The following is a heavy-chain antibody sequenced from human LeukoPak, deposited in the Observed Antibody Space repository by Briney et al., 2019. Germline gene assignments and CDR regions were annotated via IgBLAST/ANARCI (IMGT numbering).Heavy chain of an antibody. J-gene: IGHJ4*02. CDR3: AKGDYYDSSGYE. V-gene: IGHV3-53*01. CDR2: IYSGGST. CDR1: GFTVSSNY. D-gene: IGHD3-22*01. Sequence: GGSLRLSCAASGFTVSSNYMSWVRQAPGKGLEWVSVIYSGGSTYYADSVKGHFTISRDNSKNTLCLQTNSLRAEDTAVYYCAKGDYYDSSGYEWGQGTLVTVSS.